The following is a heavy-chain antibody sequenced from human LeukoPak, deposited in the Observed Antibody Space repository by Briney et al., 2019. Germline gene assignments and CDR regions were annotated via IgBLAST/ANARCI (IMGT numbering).Heavy chain of an antibody. V-gene: IGHV4-59*02. J-gene: IGHJ5*02. Sequence: SETLSLTCTISGGSVSDYYWSWIRQSPGKGLEWIGYIYHTGSTSYSPSLKSRVTMSVDTSKSQFSLNLMSVTAADTAVYYCTRDTGTTGEVKFDPWGQGTLVTVSS. CDR2: IYHTGST. CDR3: TRDTGTTGEVKFDP. CDR1: GGSVSDYY. D-gene: IGHD4-17*01.